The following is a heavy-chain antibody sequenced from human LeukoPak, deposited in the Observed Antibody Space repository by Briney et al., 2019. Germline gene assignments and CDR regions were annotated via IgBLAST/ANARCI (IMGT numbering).Heavy chain of an antibody. J-gene: IGHJ4*02. D-gene: IGHD5-12*01. Sequence: GESLKISCASSGYTFSTYWIGWVRQMPGKGLEWMGIIYPDDSDTIYSPSFQGQVTISADKSISTAYLQWSSLKASDTAMYYCARRWDSGYEVYFDYWGQGTLVTVSS. CDR2: IYPDDSDT. CDR1: GYTFSTYW. CDR3: ARRWDSGYEVYFDY. V-gene: IGHV5-51*01.